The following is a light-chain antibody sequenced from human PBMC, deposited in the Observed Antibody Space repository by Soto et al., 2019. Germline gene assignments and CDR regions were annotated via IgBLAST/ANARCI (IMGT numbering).Light chain of an antibody. CDR3: QQYISYPYT. CDR2: KTS. Sequence: DIQMTQSPSTLSASVGDRVTITCRASQSISTWLAWYQQKPGKAPNLLIYKTSTLEIGVPLRFSGSGSGTEFTLSISSLQPDDFATYYCQQYISYPYTFGQGTKLEIK. J-gene: IGKJ2*01. V-gene: IGKV1-5*03. CDR1: QSISTW.